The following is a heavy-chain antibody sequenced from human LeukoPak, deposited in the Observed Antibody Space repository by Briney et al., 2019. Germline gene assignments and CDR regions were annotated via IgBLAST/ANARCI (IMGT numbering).Heavy chain of an antibody. D-gene: IGHD2-21*01. CDR1: GGTFSSYG. CDR3: ARTAFVAALHFGY. J-gene: IGHJ4*02. Sequence: SVKVSCKASGGTFSSYGISWVRQAPGQGLEWMGGIIPMFDSANYAQKFQGRVTITADESTNTAYMELSSLRSEDTAVYYCARTAFVAALHFGYWGQGTLVTVSS. V-gene: IGHV1-69*13. CDR2: IIPMFDSA.